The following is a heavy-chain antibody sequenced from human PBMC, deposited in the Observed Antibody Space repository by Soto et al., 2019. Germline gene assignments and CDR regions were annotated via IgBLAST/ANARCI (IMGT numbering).Heavy chain of an antibody. Sequence: PGGSLRLSCAASGFTFSSYGMHWVRQAPGKGLEWVAVIWYDGSNKYYADSVKGRFTVSRDNAKNTLYLQMNSLRAEDSAVYYCAREKKTEVTPAPAFMDVCGKGTTVTVSS. V-gene: IGHV3-33*01. CDR1: GFTFSSYG. D-gene: IGHD2-2*01. CDR3: AREKKTEVTPAPAFMDV. J-gene: IGHJ6*03. CDR2: IWYDGSNK.